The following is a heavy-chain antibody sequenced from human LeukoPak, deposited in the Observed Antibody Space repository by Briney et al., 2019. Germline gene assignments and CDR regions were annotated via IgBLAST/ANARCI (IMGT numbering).Heavy chain of an antibody. V-gene: IGHV3-33*06. CDR2: IWYDGSNK. D-gene: IGHD3-22*01. CDR3: AQEHFDTSGYYSRFDN. Sequence: GGSLRLSCAASGFTFSSYGMHWVRQAPGKGLEWVAVIWYDGSNKYYADSVKGRFTISRDNSKNTLYLQMNSLRADDTAVYYCAQEHFDTSGYYSRFDNWGQGILVTVSS. CDR1: GFTFSSYG. J-gene: IGHJ4*02.